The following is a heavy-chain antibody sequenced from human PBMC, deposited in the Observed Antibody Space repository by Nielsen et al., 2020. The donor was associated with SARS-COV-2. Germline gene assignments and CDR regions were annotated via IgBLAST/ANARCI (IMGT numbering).Heavy chain of an antibody. D-gene: IGHD3-22*01. Sequence: SETLSLTCAVYGGPFSGYYWSWIRQPPGKGLEWIGEINHSGSTNYNPSLKSRVTISVDTSKNQFSLKLSSVTAADTAVYYCARRGVEYGYYDSSGYYHYYYMDVWGKGTTVTVSS. J-gene: IGHJ6*03. CDR1: GGPFSGYY. CDR3: ARRGVEYGYYDSSGYYHYYYMDV. V-gene: IGHV4-34*01. CDR2: INHSGST.